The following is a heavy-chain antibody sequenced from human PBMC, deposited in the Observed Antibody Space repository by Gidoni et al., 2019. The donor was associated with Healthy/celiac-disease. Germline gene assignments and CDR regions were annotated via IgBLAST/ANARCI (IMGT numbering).Heavy chain of an antibody. J-gene: IGHJ6*02. V-gene: IGHV3-23*04. D-gene: IGHD3-3*01. Sequence: EVQLVESGGGLVQPGGSLRLSWAASGFTFSSYDMSWVRQAPGKGLEWVSAISGSGGSTYYADSVKGRFTISRDNSKNTLYLQMNSLRAEDTAVYYCAKTIFGVVNPLGGMDVWGQGTTVTVSS. CDR2: ISGSGGST. CDR1: GFTFSSYD. CDR3: AKTIFGVVNPLGGMDV.